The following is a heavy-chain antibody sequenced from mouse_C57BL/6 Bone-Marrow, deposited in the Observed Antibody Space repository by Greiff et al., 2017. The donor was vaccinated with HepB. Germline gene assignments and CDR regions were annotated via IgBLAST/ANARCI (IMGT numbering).Heavy chain of an antibody. CDR2: ISGGGGNT. CDR3: ARPYYYGSSYRYFDV. Sequence: EVKVVESGGGLVKPGGSLKLSCAASGFTFSSYTMSWVRQTPVKRLEWVATISGGGGNTYYPDSVKGRFTISRDNAKNTLYLQMSSLRSEDTALYYCARPYYYGSSYRYFDVWGTGTTVTVSS. J-gene: IGHJ1*03. D-gene: IGHD1-1*01. CDR1: GFTFSSYT. V-gene: IGHV5-9*01.